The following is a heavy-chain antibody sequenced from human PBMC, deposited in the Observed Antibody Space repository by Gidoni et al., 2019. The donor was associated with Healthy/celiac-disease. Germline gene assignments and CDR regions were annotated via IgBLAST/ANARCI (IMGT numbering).Heavy chain of an antibody. D-gene: IGHD2-15*01. Sequence: EVQLVQSGAGVKKPGESLKISCKGSGYSFTSYWIGWVRQMPGKGLEWMGIIYPGDSDTRYSPSFQGQVTISADKSISTAYLQWSSLKASDTAMYYCAILNPNCSGGSCYLAYWGQGTLVTVSS. V-gene: IGHV5-51*01. CDR1: GYSFTSYW. CDR2: IYPGDSDT. J-gene: IGHJ4*02. CDR3: AILNPNCSGGSCYLAY.